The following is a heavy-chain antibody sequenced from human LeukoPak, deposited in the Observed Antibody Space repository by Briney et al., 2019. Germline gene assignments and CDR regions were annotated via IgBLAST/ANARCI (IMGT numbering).Heavy chain of an antibody. D-gene: IGHD1-20*01. CDR1: GFTASINY. CDR3: ASRDNWNQGDY. J-gene: IGHJ4*02. Sequence: PGGSLRLSRAASGFTASINYMTSVRQAPGKGLEWVSVIYSGGSTYYADSVKGRFTISRDNSKNTLYLQMNSLRAEDTAVYYLASRDNWNQGDYWGQGTLVTVAS. V-gene: IGHV3-66*01. CDR2: IYSGGST.